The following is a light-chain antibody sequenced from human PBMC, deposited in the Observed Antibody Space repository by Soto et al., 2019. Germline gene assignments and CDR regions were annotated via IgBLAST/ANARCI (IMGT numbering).Light chain of an antibody. V-gene: IGKV3-15*01. CDR1: QSLSNN. J-gene: IGKJ2*01. CDR3: QQYNNWPPYT. CDR2: DTS. Sequence: EIVMTQSRATLSVSPGETATLSCRASQSLSNNLAWYQQKPGQAPRLLIYDTSARATGTPDRFSGSGSGTEFTLTISSLQSEDSAVYYCQQYNNWPPYTFGQGTKLEI.